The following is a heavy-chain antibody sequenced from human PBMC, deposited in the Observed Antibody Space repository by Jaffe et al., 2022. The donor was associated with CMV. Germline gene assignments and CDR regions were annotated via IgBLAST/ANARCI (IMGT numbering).Heavy chain of an antibody. Sequence: EVQLLQSGGGLVKPGGSLRLSCAASGFSFSDAWLSWVRQAPGKGLEWVGRIKGKTDGGTIDYAAPVKGRFTISRDDSKNTLSLQMNSLTTEDTAVYYCVTDRRHSGGYWGNYYYMDVWGKGTTVTVSS. V-gene: IGHV3-15*01. J-gene: IGHJ6*03. CDR3: VTDRRHSGGYWGNYYYMDV. CDR2: IKGKTDGGTI. D-gene: IGHD1-26*01. CDR1: GFSFSDAW.